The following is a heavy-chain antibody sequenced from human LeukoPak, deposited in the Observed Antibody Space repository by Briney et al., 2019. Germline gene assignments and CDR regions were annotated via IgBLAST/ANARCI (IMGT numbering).Heavy chain of an antibody. V-gene: IGHV3-21*01. CDR3: TRGVITRDY. D-gene: IGHD3-22*01. Sequence: GGSLRLSCVASGFTFSTYTMNWVRQAPGKGLEWVASISISPTYIYYADSVKGRFTISRDDAKNSLYLQMNSLRAEDTAVYYCTRGVITRDYWGQGTLVTVSS. CDR2: ISISPTYI. J-gene: IGHJ4*02. CDR1: GFTFSTYT.